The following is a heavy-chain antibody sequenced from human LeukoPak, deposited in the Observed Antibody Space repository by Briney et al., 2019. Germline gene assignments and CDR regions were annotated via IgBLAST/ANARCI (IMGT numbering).Heavy chain of an antibody. J-gene: IGHJ4*02. Sequence: GGSLRLSCAASGFTFSSYSMNWVRLAPGKGLEWVAVISYDGSNKYYADSVKGRFTISRDNSKNTLYLQMNSLRAEDTAVYYCAKDIGGGEGYWGQGTLVTVSS. CDR2: ISYDGSNK. D-gene: IGHD3-16*01. V-gene: IGHV3-30*18. CDR1: GFTFSSYS. CDR3: AKDIGGGEGY.